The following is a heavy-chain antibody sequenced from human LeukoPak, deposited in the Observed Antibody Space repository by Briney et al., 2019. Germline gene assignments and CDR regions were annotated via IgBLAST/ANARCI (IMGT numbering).Heavy chain of an antibody. D-gene: IGHD6-13*01. CDR2: INPNSGGT. V-gene: IGHV1-2*02. J-gene: IGHJ6*03. CDR1: GYTFTSYG. Sequence: GASVKVSCKASGYTFTSYGISWVRQAPGQGLEWMGWINPNSGGTNYAQKFQGRVTMTRDTSISTAYMELSRLRSDDTAVYYCAKETSSSWYHYYYYYYMDVWGKGTTVTISS. CDR3: AKETSSSWYHYYYYYYMDV.